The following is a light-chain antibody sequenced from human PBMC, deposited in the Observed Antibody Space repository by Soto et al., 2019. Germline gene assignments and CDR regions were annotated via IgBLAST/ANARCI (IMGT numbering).Light chain of an antibody. J-gene: IGLJ2*01. V-gene: IGLV2-23*02. CDR2: EVS. CDR1: SSDVGSYNL. CDR3: CSYAGSSTWVV. Sequence: QSALTQPASVSGSPGQSITISCTGTSSDVGSYNLVSWYQQHPGKAPKLMIYEVSKRPSGVSNRFSGSKSGNTASLTISGLQAEDEADYYCCSYAGSSTWVVFGGGTTLTVL.